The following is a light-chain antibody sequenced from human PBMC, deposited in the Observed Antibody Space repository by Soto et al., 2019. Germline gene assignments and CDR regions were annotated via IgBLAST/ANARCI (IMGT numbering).Light chain of an antibody. Sequence: DIQMTQSPSTLSASVGDRVTITCRASQSISSWLAWYQQKPGKAPKLLIYDASSLESGVPSRFSGSGSGTEFTLTISRLQPDDFATYYCQQYNSYPPAFGGGTKLDIK. CDR3: QQYNSYPPA. V-gene: IGKV1-5*01. J-gene: IGKJ4*01. CDR2: DAS. CDR1: QSISSW.